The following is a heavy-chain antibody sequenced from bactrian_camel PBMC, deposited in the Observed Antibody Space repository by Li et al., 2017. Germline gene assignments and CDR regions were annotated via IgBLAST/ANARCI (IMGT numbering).Heavy chain of an antibody. V-gene: IGHV3S42*01. Sequence: VQLVESGGGPVQPGGSLRLSCAASGFTFTMYAMSWVRQAPGKGLEWVSSIHKLGDNTWYADSVQGRFTISRDNSKNTLYLQMNSLNPEDTAMYYCAAGRPLPAGGGYCTRSQDKYTYWGQGTQVTVS. CDR2: IHKLGDNT. CDR1: GFTFTMYA. CDR3: AAGRPLPAGGGYCTRSQDKYTY. J-gene: IGHJ4*01. D-gene: IGHD7*01.